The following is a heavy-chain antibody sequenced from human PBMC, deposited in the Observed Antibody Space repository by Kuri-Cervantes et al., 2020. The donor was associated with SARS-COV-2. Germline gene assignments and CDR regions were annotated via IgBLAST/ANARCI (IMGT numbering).Heavy chain of an antibody. Sequence: GESLKISCTASGFIFSDYYMTWIRQAPGKGLEWVSNIGPSGTTKYYADSVKGRFTISRDNAKNSLYLQMNSLRAEDTAVYYCAREQSTTYYDFWSGYYDGYFDYWGQGTLVTVSS. CDR2: IGPSGTTK. J-gene: IGHJ4*02. D-gene: IGHD3-3*01. CDR1: GFIFSDYY. V-gene: IGHV3-11*04. CDR3: AREQSTTYYDFWSGYYDGYFDY.